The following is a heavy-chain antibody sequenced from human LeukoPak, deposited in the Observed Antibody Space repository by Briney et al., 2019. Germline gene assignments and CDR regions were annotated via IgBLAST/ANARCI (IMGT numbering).Heavy chain of an antibody. V-gene: IGHV3-30-3*01. CDR3: AKVYRDNGDYFAFNI. D-gene: IGHD4-17*01. J-gene: IGHJ3*02. Sequence: PGRSLRLSCAASGFTFSSYAMHWVRQAPGKGLEWVAVISYDGSNKYYADSVKGRFTISRDNSKNTLYLQMNSLRAEDTAVYYCAKVYRDNGDYFAFNIWGQGTMVTFSS. CDR1: GFTFSSYA. CDR2: ISYDGSNK.